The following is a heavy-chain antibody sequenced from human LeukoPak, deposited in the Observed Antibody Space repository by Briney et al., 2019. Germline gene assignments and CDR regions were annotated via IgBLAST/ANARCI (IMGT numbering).Heavy chain of an antibody. CDR1: GGSISSYY. CDR2: IYYSGST. D-gene: IGHD1-26*01. CDR3: AREPNSGSHRFDP. Sequence: SETLSLTCTVSGGSISSYYWSWIRQPPGKGLEWIGYIYYSGSTNYNPSLKSRVTISVDTSKNQFSLKLSSVTAADTAVYYCAREPNSGSHRFDPWGQGTLVTVSS. V-gene: IGHV4-59*01. J-gene: IGHJ5*02.